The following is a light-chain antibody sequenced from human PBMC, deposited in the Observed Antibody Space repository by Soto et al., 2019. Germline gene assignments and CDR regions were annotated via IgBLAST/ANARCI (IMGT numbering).Light chain of an antibody. J-gene: IGKJ1*01. V-gene: IGKV1-5*03. CDR3: QQYNSDWT. CDR2: KAS. Sequence: DIQMNQSPSTLSASVGDRVTITCRASQSINSWLAWYQQKPGKAPKRLIYKASSLESGVPSRFSGSGSGTEFTLTSGSLQPDEFATYYCQQYNSDWTFGQGTKVEIK. CDR1: QSINSW.